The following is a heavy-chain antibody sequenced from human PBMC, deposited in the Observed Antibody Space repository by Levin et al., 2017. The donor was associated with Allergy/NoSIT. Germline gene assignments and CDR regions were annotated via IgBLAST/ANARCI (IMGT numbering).Heavy chain of an antibody. CDR1: GGSISSGGYS. J-gene: IGHJ4*02. Sequence: PSETLSLTCAVSGGSISSGGYSWSWIRQPPGTGLEWIGYIYHSGSTYYNPSLKSRVTISVDRSKNQFSLKLSSVTAADTAVYYCARAELVGGLYFDYWGQGTLVTVSS. CDR3: ARAELVGGLYFDY. V-gene: IGHV4-30-2*01. CDR2: IYHSGST. D-gene: IGHD1-26*01.